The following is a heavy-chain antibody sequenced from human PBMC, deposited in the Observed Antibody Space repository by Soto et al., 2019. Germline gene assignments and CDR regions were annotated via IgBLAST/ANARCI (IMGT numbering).Heavy chain of an antibody. V-gene: IGHV1-69*13. CDR3: ASGASRWYPYFFDS. CDR1: EGTFNSYA. J-gene: IGHJ4*02. CDR2: IIPFYNTL. Sequence: SVKVSCKASEGTFNSYAIAWVRQAPGQGLEWMGGIIPFYNTLNYAQKFQDRVTITADESTNTVYMELSSLRSDDTAVYFCASGASRWYPYFFDSWAQGTLVTVSS. D-gene: IGHD6-13*01.